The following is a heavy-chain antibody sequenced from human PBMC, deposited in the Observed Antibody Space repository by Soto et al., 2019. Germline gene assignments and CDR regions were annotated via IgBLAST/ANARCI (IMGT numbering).Heavy chain of an antibody. CDR1: GGSITNHY. D-gene: IGHD2-8*01. J-gene: IGHJ4*02. CDR3: AKDRGYCTNGVCSTFDY. Sequence: PSETLSLTCTVAGGSITNHYWGWIRPPPGKGLEWMGYLYYSGTTNYNPSLKSRLTMSVDTSKNTLYLQMNSLRAEDTAVYYRAKDRGYCTNGVCSTFDYWGQGTLVTVSS. CDR2: LYYSGTT. V-gene: IGHV4-59*11.